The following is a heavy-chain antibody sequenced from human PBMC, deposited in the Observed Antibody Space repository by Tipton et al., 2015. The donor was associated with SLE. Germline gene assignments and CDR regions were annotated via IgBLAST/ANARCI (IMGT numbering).Heavy chain of an antibody. D-gene: IGHD6-13*01. Sequence: TLSLTCTVSGGSISSGGYYWSWIRQHPGKGLEWVAVIWYDGSNKYYADSVKGRFTISRDNSKNTLYLQMNSLRAEDTAVYYCARSRSSWYFDLWGRGTLVTVSS. J-gene: IGHJ2*01. V-gene: IGHV3-33*08. CDR3: ARSRSSWYFDL. CDR1: GGSISSGGYY. CDR2: IWYDGSNK.